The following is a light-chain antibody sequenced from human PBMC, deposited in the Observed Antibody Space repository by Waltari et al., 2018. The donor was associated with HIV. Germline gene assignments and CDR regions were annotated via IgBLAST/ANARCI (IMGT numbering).Light chain of an antibody. J-gene: IGKJ5*01. CDR1: QVVSSSY. CDR2: GAS. V-gene: IGKV3-20*01. CDR3: QQVGSSPSIT. Sequence: EMWLPQPPGTLSLSPGERPTPSCGASQVVSSSYLAWYQQKPGQAPRLLIYGASSRATGFPDRFSGSGSGTDFTLTISRLEPEDFAVYYCQQVGSSPSITFGQGTRLEIK.